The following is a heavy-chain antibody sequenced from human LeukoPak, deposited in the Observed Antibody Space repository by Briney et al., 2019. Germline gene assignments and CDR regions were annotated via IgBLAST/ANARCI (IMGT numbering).Heavy chain of an antibody. Sequence: ASVNVSCKASGYTFTGYYMHWVRQAPGQGLEWMGWINPNSGGTNYAQKFQGRVTMTRDTSISTAYMELSRLRSDDTAVYYCARDLEWELHTFDYWGQGTLVTVSS. V-gene: IGHV1-2*02. CDR1: GYTFTGYY. CDR2: INPNSGGT. CDR3: ARDLEWELHTFDY. D-gene: IGHD1-26*01. J-gene: IGHJ4*02.